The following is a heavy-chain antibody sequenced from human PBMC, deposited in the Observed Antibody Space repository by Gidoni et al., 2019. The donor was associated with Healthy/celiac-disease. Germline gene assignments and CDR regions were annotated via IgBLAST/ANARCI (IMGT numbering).Heavy chain of an antibody. J-gene: IGHJ4*02. Sequence: QVQLVESGGGVVQPGRSLRLSCAASGFTFSSYGMHWVRQAPGKGLEWVAVIWYDGSNKYYADSVKGRFTISRDNSKNTLYLQMNSLRAEDTAVYYCARDNEWELLEGGPFDYWGQGTLVTVSS. V-gene: IGHV3-33*01. CDR3: ARDNEWELLEGGPFDY. CDR2: IWYDGSNK. CDR1: GFTFSSYG. D-gene: IGHD1-26*01.